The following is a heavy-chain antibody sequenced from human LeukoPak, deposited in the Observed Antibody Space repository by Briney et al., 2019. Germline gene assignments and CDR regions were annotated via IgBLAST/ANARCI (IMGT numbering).Heavy chain of an antibody. V-gene: IGHV3-48*04. Sequence: GGSLRLSCAASGFTFSSYSMNWVRQAPGKGLGWVSYISSSSSTIYYADSVKGRFTISRDNAKNSLYLQMNSLRAEDTAVYYCARDGVAAAGTFSDYWGQGTLVTVSS. CDR2: ISSSSSTI. CDR1: GFTFSSYS. J-gene: IGHJ4*02. CDR3: ARDGVAAAGTFSDY. D-gene: IGHD6-13*01.